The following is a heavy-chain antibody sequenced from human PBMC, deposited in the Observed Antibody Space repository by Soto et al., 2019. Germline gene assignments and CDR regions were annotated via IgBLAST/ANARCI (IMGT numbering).Heavy chain of an antibody. Sequence: SETLSLTCTASGDSMSTYYWNWIRQPPWKGLEWIGYIYSSGSANYNPSLKSRVAISIDTSKKQFSLNLTSVTAADTAVYYCARGRLGYYDSSGYVGALGYWGQGTLVTVST. J-gene: IGHJ4*02. CDR1: GDSMSTYY. D-gene: IGHD3-22*01. CDR3: ARGRLGYYDSSGYVGALGY. V-gene: IGHV4-59*01. CDR2: IYSSGSA.